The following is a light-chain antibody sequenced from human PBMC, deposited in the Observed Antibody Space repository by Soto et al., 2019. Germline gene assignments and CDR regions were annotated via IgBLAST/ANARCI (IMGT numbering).Light chain of an antibody. CDR3: QQYDSPRGT. CDR1: QSISKSN. Sequence: NVFAQVPRALSFAPREGAALSFRASQSISKSNLAWYQQKPGQAPRLLVYAASSRATGIPVRFSGSGSGTDFTLTISRLEPEDFAIYYCQQYDSPRGTFGQGTKVDI. CDR2: AAS. V-gene: IGKV3-20*01. J-gene: IGKJ1*01.